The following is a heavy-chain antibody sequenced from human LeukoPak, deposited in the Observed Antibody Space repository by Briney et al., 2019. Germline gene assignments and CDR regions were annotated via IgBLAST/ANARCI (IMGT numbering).Heavy chain of an antibody. D-gene: IGHD4-23*01. J-gene: IGHJ4*02. V-gene: IGHV3-23*01. CDR3: AKVETTVATPFDY. Sequence: GGSLRLSCAASGFSFSNYAMNWVRQAPEKGLEWVSGISGSGGTTYYADSVKGRFTISRDNSKDTLYPQLDSLRAEDTAIYYCAKVETTVATPFDYWGQGTLVTVSS. CDR2: ISGSGGTT. CDR1: GFSFSNYA.